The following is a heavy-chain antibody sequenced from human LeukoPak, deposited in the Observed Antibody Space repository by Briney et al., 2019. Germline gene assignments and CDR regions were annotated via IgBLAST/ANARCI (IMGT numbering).Heavy chain of an antibody. CDR2: INPNSGGT. CDR3: ARSGYGRGGSYLRDY. CDR1: GYTFTGYY. V-gene: IGHV1-2*02. J-gene: IGHJ4*02. Sequence: GASVKVSCKASGYTFTGYYMHWVRQAPGQGLEWMGWINPNSGGTNYAQKFQGRVTMTRDTSISTAYMEVSRLRSDDTAVYYCARSGYGRGGSYLRDYWGQGTLVTVSS. D-gene: IGHD1-26*01.